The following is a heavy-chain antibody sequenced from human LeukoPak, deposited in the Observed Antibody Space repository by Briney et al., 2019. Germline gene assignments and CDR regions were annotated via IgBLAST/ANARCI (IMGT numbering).Heavy chain of an antibody. CDR1: GVTSSSST. D-gene: IGHD6-13*01. Sequence: VGSLRVSCAHSGVTSSSSTIHSVSRAPGKRLEWGWVISYDGSNKYYADSVKGRFTISRDNSKNTLYLQMNSLRAEDTAVYYCARDGKGYSSRVPYYQHWGQGTLVTVSS. J-gene: IGHJ1*01. CDR3: ARDGKGYSSRVPYYQH. V-gene: IGHV3-30*04. CDR2: ISYDGSNK.